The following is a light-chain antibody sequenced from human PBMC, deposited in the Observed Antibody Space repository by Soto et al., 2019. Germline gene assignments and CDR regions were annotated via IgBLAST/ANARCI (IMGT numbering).Light chain of an antibody. Sequence: QSALTQPRSVSGSPGQSVTISCTGTSNDVGGYNYVPWYQQHPGKAPKPLISDVNKRPSGVTDRFSGSKSGNTASLIISGLQAEDEADYYCCSYAGSSTWVFGGGTKLTVL. CDR2: DVN. CDR1: SNDVGGYNY. V-gene: IGLV2-11*01. J-gene: IGLJ3*02. CDR3: CSYAGSSTWV.